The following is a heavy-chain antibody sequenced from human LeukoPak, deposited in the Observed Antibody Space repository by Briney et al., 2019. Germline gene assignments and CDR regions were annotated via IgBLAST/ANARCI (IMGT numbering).Heavy chain of an antibody. Sequence: GGSLRLSCEASGFTFSSYATSWVRRAPGKGLEWVSGISGSVGSTYYADSVKGRFTISRDNSKNTLYLQMNSLRAEDTAVYYCAKGAMIVVVITPFDYWGQGTLVTVSS. CDR2: ISGSVGST. CDR3: AKGAMIVVVITPFDY. CDR1: GFTFSSYA. D-gene: IGHD3-22*01. J-gene: IGHJ4*02. V-gene: IGHV3-23*01.